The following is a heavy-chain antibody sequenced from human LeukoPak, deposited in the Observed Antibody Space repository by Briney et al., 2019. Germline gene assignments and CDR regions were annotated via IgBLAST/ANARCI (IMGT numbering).Heavy chain of an antibody. J-gene: IGHJ6*02. V-gene: IGHV3-30-3*01. CDR3: ASLYCSSTSCPRNYYYYYGMDV. Sequence: PGGSLRLSCAASGFTFSSYAMHWVRQAPGKGLEWVAVISYDGGNKYYADSVKGRFTISRDNSKNTLYLQMNSLRAEDTAVYYCASLYCSSTSCPRNYYYYYGMDVWGQGTTVTVS. CDR2: ISYDGGNK. CDR1: GFTFSSYA. D-gene: IGHD2-2*01.